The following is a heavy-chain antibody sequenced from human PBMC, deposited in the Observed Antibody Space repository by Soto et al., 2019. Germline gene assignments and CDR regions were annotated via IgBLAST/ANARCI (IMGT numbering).Heavy chain of an antibody. V-gene: IGHV3-11*01. Sequence: GGSLRLSCAASGFTFSDYYMSWIRQAPGKGLEWVSYISSSGSTIYYADSVKGRFTISRDNAKNSLYLQMNSLRAEDTAVYYCARDQRDSGYAWGAFDIWGQGTMVTVSS. CDR3: ARDQRDSGYAWGAFDI. CDR2: ISSSGSTI. D-gene: IGHD5-12*01. J-gene: IGHJ3*02. CDR1: GFTFSDYY.